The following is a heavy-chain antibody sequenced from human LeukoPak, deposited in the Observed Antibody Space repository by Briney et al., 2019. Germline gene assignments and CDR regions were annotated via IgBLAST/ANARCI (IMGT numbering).Heavy chain of an antibody. J-gene: IGHJ3*02. V-gene: IGHV3-21*01. CDR2: ISSSSSYI. Sequence: GGSLRLSCAASGFTFSSYSMNWVRQAPGKGLEWVSSISSSSSYIYYADSVKGRFTISRDNAKNSLYLQMNSPRAEDTAVYYCAREPPTWELHQHAFDIWGQGTMVTVSS. CDR3: AREPPTWELHQHAFDI. D-gene: IGHD1-26*01. CDR1: GFTFSSYS.